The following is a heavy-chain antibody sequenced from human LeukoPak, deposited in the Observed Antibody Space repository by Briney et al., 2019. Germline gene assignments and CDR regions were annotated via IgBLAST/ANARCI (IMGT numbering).Heavy chain of an antibody. CDR3: ARGSFTRGYSGYDPLGTLRY. V-gene: IGHV4-31*03. CDR2: IYYSGST. J-gene: IGHJ4*02. D-gene: IGHD5-12*01. CDR1: GGSISSGGYY. Sequence: SETLSLTCTVSGGSISSGGYYWSWIRQHPGKGLEWIGYIYYSGSTYYNPSLKSRVTISVDMSKNQFSLKLSSVTAADTAVYYCARGSFTRGYSGYDPLGTLRYWGQGTLVTVSS.